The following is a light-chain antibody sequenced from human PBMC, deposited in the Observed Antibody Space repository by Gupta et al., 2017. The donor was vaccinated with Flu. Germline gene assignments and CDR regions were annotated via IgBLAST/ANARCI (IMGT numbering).Light chain of an antibody. CDR1: QSSSGW. J-gene: IGKJ1*01. V-gene: IGKV1-5*03. Sequence: DRVTITCRASQSSSGWLAWDQQRPGTAPKLLIYQASSLQSGVSSRFSGSGSGTEFTLTISSLQPDDFATYYCQQYNTYSQWTFGQGTKVEIK. CDR3: QQYNTYSQWT. CDR2: QAS.